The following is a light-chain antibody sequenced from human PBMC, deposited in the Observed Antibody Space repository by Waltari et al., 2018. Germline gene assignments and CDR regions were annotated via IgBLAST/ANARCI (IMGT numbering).Light chain of an antibody. V-gene: IGLV1-44*01. CDR3: ATWDDSLNGPV. Sequence: QSVLAQPPSASGTPRQRATISCSGSNSNIGRNTLNWYQQFPGTAPTLLVYNNFRRPSGVPDRFSGSKSGTSAYLAILGVLPDDEADYYCATWDDSLNGPVFGGGTKLTVL. CDR1: NSNIGRNT. J-gene: IGLJ2*01. CDR2: NNF.